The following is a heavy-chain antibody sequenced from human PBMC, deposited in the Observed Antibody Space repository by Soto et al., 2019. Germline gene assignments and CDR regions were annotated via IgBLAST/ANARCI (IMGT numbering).Heavy chain of an antibody. CDR1: GASIAGGSYY. V-gene: IGHV4-30-4*01. Sequence: SETLSLTCSVSGASIAGGSYYWSWVRQPPGKGLKWIGYIPSRGRPFYNPSLTSRGTISADSSKNQLSLQLTSVTAADTAVYYCVRDQYSGYDFALWGQGNLVT. CDR3: VRDQYSGYDFAL. D-gene: IGHD5-12*01. CDR2: IPSRGRP. J-gene: IGHJ5*02.